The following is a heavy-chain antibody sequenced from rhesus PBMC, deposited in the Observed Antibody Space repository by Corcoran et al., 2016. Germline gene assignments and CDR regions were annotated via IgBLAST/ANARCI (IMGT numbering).Heavy chain of an antibody. CDR1: GGSISIKS. Sequence: QVQLQESGPGLVKPSETLSLTCAVSGGSISIKSWSWIRQPPGKGREWIGRIYGSGGSTDYNPSLKSRVTISTDTSKNQFSLKLSSVTAADTAVYYCARNYGDAFDFWGQGLRVTVSS. V-gene: IGHV4-160*01. D-gene: IGHD3-22*01. CDR2: IYGSGGST. J-gene: IGHJ3*01. CDR3: ARNYGDAFDF.